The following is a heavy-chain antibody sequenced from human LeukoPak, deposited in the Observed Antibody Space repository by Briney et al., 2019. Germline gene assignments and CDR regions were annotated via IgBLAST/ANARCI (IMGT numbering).Heavy chain of an antibody. Sequence: ASVKVSCKASGYTFTGYYMHWVRQAPGQGLEWMGWINPNSGGTNYAQKFQGRVTMTRDTSISTAYMELSRLRSDDTAVYYCARDRLGELYYFDYWGQGTLVTVSS. V-gene: IGHV1-2*02. D-gene: IGHD3-10*01. CDR2: INPNSGGT. J-gene: IGHJ4*02. CDR1: GYTFTGYY. CDR3: ARDRLGELYYFDY.